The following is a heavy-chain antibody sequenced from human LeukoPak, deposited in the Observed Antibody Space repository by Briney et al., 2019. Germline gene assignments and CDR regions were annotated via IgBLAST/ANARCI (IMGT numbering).Heavy chain of an antibody. V-gene: IGHV4-34*01. CDR2: INHSGST. D-gene: IGHD5-18*01. CDR1: GGSFSGYY. CDR3: ARGRDTAMVRRYYYMDV. Sequence: PSETLSLTCAVYGGSFSGYYWSWIRQPPGKGLEWIGEINHSGSTNYNPSLKSRVTISVDTSKNQFSLKLSSVTAADTAVYYCARGRDTAMVRRYYYMDVWGKGTTVTVSS. J-gene: IGHJ6*03.